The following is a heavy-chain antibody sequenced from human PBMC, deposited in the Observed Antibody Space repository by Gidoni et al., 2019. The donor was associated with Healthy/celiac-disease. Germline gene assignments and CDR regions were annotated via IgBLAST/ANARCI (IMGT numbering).Heavy chain of an antibody. D-gene: IGHD3-16*01. Sequence: EVQLLESGGGLVQPGGSLRLSCAASGFTFSSYAMSWVRQAPGTGLEWVSAIRGSGGSTYYADSVKGRFTISRDNSKNTLYLQMNSLRAEDTAVYYCAKRGRVPPAYYDYVWGSPGPNAGGAFDIWGQGTMVTVSS. CDR2: IRGSGGST. J-gene: IGHJ3*02. V-gene: IGHV3-23*01. CDR1: GFTFSSYA. CDR3: AKRGRVPPAYYDYVWGSPGPNAGGAFDI.